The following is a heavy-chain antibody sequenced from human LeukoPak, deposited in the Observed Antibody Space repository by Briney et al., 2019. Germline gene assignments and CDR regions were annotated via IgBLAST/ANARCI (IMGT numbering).Heavy chain of an antibody. D-gene: IGHD3-22*01. CDR1: GFTFSSYA. J-gene: IGHJ3*02. CDR2: ISYDGSNK. CDR3: AKDGRDSSGYYYEVNAFDI. Sequence: GGSLRLSCAASGFTFSSYAMHWVRQAPGKGLEWVAVISYDGSNKYYADSVKGRFTISRDNSKNTLYLQMNSLRAEDTAVYYCAKDGRDSSGYYYEVNAFDIWGQGTMVTVSS. V-gene: IGHV3-30*04.